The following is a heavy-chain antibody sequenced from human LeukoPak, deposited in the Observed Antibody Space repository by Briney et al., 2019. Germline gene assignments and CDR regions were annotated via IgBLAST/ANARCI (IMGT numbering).Heavy chain of an antibody. CDR3: ARGSAAAGFDY. Sequence: GGSLRLSCAASGFTFSSYGMHWVRQAPGKGLEWVAVIWYDGSNKYYADSEKGRFTISRDNSKNTLYLQMNSLTVEDTAVYLCARGSAAAGFDYWGQGTLVTVSS. J-gene: IGHJ4*02. CDR2: IWYDGSNK. D-gene: IGHD6-13*01. CDR1: GFTFSSYG. V-gene: IGHV3-33*01.